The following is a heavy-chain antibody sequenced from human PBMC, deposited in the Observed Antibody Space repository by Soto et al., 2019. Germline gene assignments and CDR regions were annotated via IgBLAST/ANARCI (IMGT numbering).Heavy chain of an antibody. D-gene: IGHD5-12*01. CDR2: LNPQNGDT. CDR1: GYSFAGYR. J-gene: IGHJ6*02. CDR3: VRDMVATMDDCYYYAVDV. V-gene: IGHV1-2*02. Sequence: ASVKVSCKPSGYSFAGYRLHWVRQAPGQGLDWMGWLNPQNGDTSYAQKFRDRVTMTSDTSITTAYMDLSRLTSDDTAIYYCVRDMVATMDDCYYYAVDVWGQGTTVTVSS.